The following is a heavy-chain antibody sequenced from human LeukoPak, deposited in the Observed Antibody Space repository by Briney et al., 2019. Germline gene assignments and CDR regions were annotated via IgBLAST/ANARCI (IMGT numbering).Heavy chain of an antibody. V-gene: IGHV4-4*07. D-gene: IGHD4-17*01. CDR2: IYTSGST. CDR3: ARARDYEVAFDP. Sequence: PSETLSLTCTVSGGSISSYYWSWIWQPAGKGLEWIGRIYTSGSTNYNPSLKSRVTMSVDTSKNQFSLNLNSVTAADTAVYYCARARDYEVAFDPWGQGTLVTVSS. CDR1: GGSISSYY. J-gene: IGHJ5*02.